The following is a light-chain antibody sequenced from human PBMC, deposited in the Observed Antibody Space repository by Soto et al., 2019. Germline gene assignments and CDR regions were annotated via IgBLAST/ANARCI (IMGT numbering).Light chain of an antibody. CDR1: QSVGSSY. Sequence: EIVLTQSPGTLSLSPGEGATLSCRASQSVGSSYLAWFQQRPGQAPRLLIYGASSRATGIPDRFSGSGSGTDFTLTISRLEPKDFAVYYCQQYGSSPRTFGQGTKVEIK. V-gene: IGKV3-20*01. CDR3: QQYGSSPRT. CDR2: GAS. J-gene: IGKJ1*01.